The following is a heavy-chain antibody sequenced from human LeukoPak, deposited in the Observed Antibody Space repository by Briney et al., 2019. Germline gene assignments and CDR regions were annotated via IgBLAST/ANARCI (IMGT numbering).Heavy chain of an antibody. Sequence: SETLSLTCTVSGGSISSSSCYWGWIRQPPGKGLEWIGSIYYSGSTYYNPSLKSRVTISVDTSKNQFSLKLSSVTAADTAVYYCARGPTPRYFDLWGRGTLVTVSS. CDR1: GGSISSSSCY. J-gene: IGHJ2*01. CDR2: IYYSGST. V-gene: IGHV4-39*01. D-gene: IGHD4-23*01. CDR3: ARGPTPRYFDL.